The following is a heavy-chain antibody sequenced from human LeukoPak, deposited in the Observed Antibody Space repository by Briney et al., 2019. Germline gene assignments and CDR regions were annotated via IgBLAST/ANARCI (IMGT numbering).Heavy chain of an antibody. V-gene: IGHV3-30*03. CDR2: ISYDGSNK. CDR3: ARGSSGWYDNY. Sequence: GRSLRLSCAASGFTFSSYGMHWVRQAPGKGLEWVAVISYDGSNKYYADSVKGRFTISRDNSKNTLYLQMNSLRAEDTAVYYCARGSSGWYDNYWGQGALVTVSS. D-gene: IGHD6-19*01. J-gene: IGHJ4*02. CDR1: GFTFSSYG.